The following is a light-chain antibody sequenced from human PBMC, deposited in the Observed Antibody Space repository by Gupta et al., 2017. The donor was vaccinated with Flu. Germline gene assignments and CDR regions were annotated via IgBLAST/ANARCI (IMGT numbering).Light chain of an antibody. CDR1: QSLEYSDGDTY. V-gene: IGKV2-30*01. CDR3: MQTTRWPT. J-gene: IGKJ2*01. Sequence: PVSLGQPASISCRSSQSLEYSDGDTYLTWFHQRPGQSPRRLIYKVSNRDSGVPDRFSGSGSGTDYTLKISRVEAEDVGVYYCMQTTRWPTFGQGTKLEIK. CDR2: KVS.